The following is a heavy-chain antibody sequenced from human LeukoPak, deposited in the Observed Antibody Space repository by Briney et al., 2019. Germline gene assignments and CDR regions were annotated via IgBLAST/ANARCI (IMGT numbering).Heavy chain of an antibody. D-gene: IGHD2-21*01. CDR2: INTNTGNP. Sequence: GASVKVSCKASGYTFTNYAMNWVRQAPGQGLEWVGYINTNTGNPTYAQGFTGRFVFSLDTSVSTAYLQISSLKAEDTAVYYCARGVTLWPAMYWGQGTLVTVSS. CDR1: GYTFTNYA. J-gene: IGHJ4*02. CDR3: ARGVTLWPAMY. V-gene: IGHV7-4-1*02.